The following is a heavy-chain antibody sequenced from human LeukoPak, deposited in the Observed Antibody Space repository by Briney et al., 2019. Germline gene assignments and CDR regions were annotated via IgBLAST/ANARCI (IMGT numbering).Heavy chain of an antibody. Sequence: ASVKVSCKVSGYTLTELSMHWVRQAPGKGLEWMGGFDPEDGETIYAQKFQGRVTMTTDTSTSTAYMELRSLRSDDTAVYYCARSPRGTSNWYFLHWGQGTLVTVSS. CDR3: ARSPRGTSNWYFLH. D-gene: IGHD6-13*01. J-gene: IGHJ1*01. CDR1: GYTLTELS. CDR2: FDPEDGET. V-gene: IGHV1-24*01.